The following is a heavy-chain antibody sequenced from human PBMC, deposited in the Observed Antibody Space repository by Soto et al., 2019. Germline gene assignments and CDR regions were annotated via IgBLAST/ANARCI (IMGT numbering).Heavy chain of an antibody. D-gene: IGHD3-9*01. CDR1: GYTFTSYG. CDR3: ARDYDILTGYYRGDWFHP. J-gene: IGHJ5*02. Sequence: ASVKVSCKASGYTFTSYGISWVRQAPGQGLEWMGWISAYNGNTNYAQKLQGRVTMTTDTSTSTAYMELRSLRSDDTAVYYCARDYDILTGYYRGDWFHPWGQGTLVTVSS. V-gene: IGHV1-18*01. CDR2: ISAYNGNT.